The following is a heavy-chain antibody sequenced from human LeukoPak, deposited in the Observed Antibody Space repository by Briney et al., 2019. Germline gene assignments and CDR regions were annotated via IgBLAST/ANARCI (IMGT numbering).Heavy chain of an antibody. Sequence: PGGSLRLSCAASGFTFSSYAMSWVRQAPGKGLEWVLAISGSGGSTYYADSVKGRFTISRDNSKNTLYLQMNSLRAEDTAVYYCAKGGIAVAGTFPILLFDYWGQGTLVTVSS. CDR3: AKGGIAVAGTFPILLFDY. J-gene: IGHJ4*02. V-gene: IGHV3-23*01. CDR1: GFTFSSYA. CDR2: ISGSGGST. D-gene: IGHD6-19*01.